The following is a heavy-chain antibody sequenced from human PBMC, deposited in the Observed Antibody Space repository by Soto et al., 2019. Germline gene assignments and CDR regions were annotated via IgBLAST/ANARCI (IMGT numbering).Heavy chain of an antibody. D-gene: IGHD3-22*01. J-gene: IGHJ4*02. CDR3: ARQIYDSDTGPNFQYYFES. V-gene: IGHV5-10-1*01. CDR1: GYSFAGYW. Sequence: GESLKISCMGSGYSFAGYWITWVRQKPGKGLGWMGRIDPRDSQTYYSPAFRGHVTISVTKSITTGFLPWSSRRASDTARYYCARQIYDSDTGPNFQYYFESWGQGTPVTVAS. CDR2: IDPRDSQT.